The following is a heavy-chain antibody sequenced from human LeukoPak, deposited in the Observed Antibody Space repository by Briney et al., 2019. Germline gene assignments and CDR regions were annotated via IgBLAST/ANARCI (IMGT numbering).Heavy chain of an antibody. CDR1: GDSLASSSYF. CDR2: VFYSGTA. J-gene: IGHJ4*02. D-gene: IGHD5-18*01. V-gene: IGHV4-39*07. Sequence: SETLSLTCAVSGDSLASSSYFWVWIRQTPGNGLEWIGGVFYSGTAYYNPSLKRRVTMSIDTSKDQFSLQVGSVTAADTAVYYCARGGYQQTSSCHFWGQGTLVTVSS. CDR3: ARGGYQQTSSCHF.